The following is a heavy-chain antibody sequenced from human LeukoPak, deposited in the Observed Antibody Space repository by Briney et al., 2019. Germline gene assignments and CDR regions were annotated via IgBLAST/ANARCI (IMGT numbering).Heavy chain of an antibody. CDR3: ARFAAGGSYYYYMDV. Sequence: GGSLRLSCAAYGFTVSSNYMGWVRQAPRKGLEWVSVIYSGGTTFYADSVKGRFTISRDNAKNSLYLQMNSLRADDTAVYYCARFAAGGSYYYYMDVWGKGTTVTVSS. J-gene: IGHJ6*03. CDR2: IYSGGTT. V-gene: IGHV3-53*01. D-gene: IGHD6-25*01. CDR1: GFTVSSNY.